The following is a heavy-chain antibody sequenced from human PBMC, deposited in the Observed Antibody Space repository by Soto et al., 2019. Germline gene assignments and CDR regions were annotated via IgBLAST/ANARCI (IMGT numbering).Heavy chain of an antibody. Sequence: PGESLKISCKGSGYSFTSYWIGWVRQMPGKGLEWMGIIYPGDSDTRYSPSFQGQVTISADKSISTAYLQWSSLKASDTAMYYCARPFGILRYFDWLSPPTRFDPWGQGTLVPVSS. J-gene: IGHJ5*02. D-gene: IGHD3-9*01. V-gene: IGHV5-51*01. CDR2: IYPGDSDT. CDR1: GYSFTSYW. CDR3: ARPFGILRYFDWLSPPTRFDP.